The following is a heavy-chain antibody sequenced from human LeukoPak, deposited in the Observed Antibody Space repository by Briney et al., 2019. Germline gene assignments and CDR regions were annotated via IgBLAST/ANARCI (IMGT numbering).Heavy chain of an antibody. J-gene: IGHJ4*02. CDR2: MYHSGSS. Sequence: SETLSLTCTVYGGSIVTYYGSWIRQPPGKGLEWIGYMYHSGSSNYNPSLRSRVTISVDTSKSQFSLKLTSVTAADTAVYYCARFDYGYYGELWGQGTLVTVSS. CDR1: GGSIVTYY. V-gene: IGHV4-59*01. D-gene: IGHD4-17*01. CDR3: ARFDYGYYGEL.